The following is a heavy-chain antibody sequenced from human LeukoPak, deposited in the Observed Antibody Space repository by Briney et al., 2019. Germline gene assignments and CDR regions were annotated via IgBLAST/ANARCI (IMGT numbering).Heavy chain of an antibody. J-gene: IGHJ4*02. CDR1: GFTSSSYW. D-gene: IGHD1-26*01. Sequence: GGSLRLSCAASGFTSSSYWMHWVRQAPGKGLVWVSRIASDGSTVYADSVKGRFTISRDNAKDTVYLQMSSLRVEDTAVYYCIGSGGRPGYWGQGTLVTVSS. CDR2: IASDGST. CDR3: IGSGGRPGY. V-gene: IGHV3-74*01.